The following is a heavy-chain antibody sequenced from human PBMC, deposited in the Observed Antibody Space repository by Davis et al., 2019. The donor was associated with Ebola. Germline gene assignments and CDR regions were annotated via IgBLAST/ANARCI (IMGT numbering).Heavy chain of an antibody. CDR3: ARARRLITIFGVLNPFDY. CDR1: GGSFSGFS. J-gene: IGHJ4*02. Sequence: PGGSLRLSCAVYGGSFSGFSWSWIRQPPGKGLEWIGEINHSGLINDNPSLKSRVTRSLDTSKNQFSLILSSLSAADTAVYYCARARRLITIFGVLNPFDYWGQGTLVTVSS. V-gene: IGHV4-34*01. CDR2: INHSGLI. D-gene: IGHD3-3*01.